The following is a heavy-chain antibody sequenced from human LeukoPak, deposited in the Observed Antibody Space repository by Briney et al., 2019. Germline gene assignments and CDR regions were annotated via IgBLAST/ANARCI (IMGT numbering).Heavy chain of an antibody. CDR2: LNPNSGGT. CDR1: GYTFTGYY. Sequence: ASVKVSCKASGYTFTGYYMHWVRQAPGQGLEWMGWLNPNSGGTNYAQKLEGRVTMTRDTPISTASMELNRLRSDDTAVYYCATSGYSDSGYFDCWGQGTLVTVSS. CDR3: ATSGYSDSGYFDC. D-gene: IGHD5-12*01. J-gene: IGHJ4*02. V-gene: IGHV1-2*02.